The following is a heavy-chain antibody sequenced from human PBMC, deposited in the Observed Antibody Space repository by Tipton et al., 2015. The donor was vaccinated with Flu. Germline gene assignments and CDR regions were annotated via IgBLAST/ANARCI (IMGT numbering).Heavy chain of an antibody. Sequence: TLSLTCTVSGDSISSYYWSWIRQPPGKRLEWIGYIYSSGSTHYNPSLKSRVTTSPDTSKNQFSLRLTPVTAADTAVYYCARRGRTVRDDFDICGQGTLVTVSS. J-gene: IGHJ3*02. D-gene: IGHD3-10*01. V-gene: IGHV4-4*08. CDR1: GDSISSYY. CDR3: ARRGRTVRDDFDI. CDR2: IYSSGST.